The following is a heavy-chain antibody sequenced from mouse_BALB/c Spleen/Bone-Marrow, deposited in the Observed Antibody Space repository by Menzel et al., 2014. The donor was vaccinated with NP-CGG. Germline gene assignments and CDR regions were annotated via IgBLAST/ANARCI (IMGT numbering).Heavy chain of an antibody. CDR2: IYPGSGST. CDR3: RSWDS. CDR1: GYTFTSYW. J-gene: IGHJ2*01. V-gene: IGHV1S22*01. Sequence: LKESGSELVRPGASVKLSCKASGYTFTSYWMHWVKQRHGQGLEWIGYIYPGSGSTNYDEKFKSKGTLTIDTSSSTACMPLRRLTSEHSAVYYCRSWDSGGQGTTPTASS.